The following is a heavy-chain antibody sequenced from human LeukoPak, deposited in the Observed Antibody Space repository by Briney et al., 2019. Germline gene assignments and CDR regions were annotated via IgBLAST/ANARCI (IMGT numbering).Heavy chain of an antibody. J-gene: IGHJ4*02. V-gene: IGHV7-4-1*02. Sequence: RASVKVSCKASGYTFTSYTMNWVRQAPGQGLEWMGWINANTGNPTYAQGFTGRFVFSLDTSVSTAYLQISSLKAEDTAVYYCAREATRWSSGILDYWGQGTLVTVPS. D-gene: IGHD3-22*01. CDR2: INANTGNP. CDR3: AREATRWSSGILDY. CDR1: GYTFTSYT.